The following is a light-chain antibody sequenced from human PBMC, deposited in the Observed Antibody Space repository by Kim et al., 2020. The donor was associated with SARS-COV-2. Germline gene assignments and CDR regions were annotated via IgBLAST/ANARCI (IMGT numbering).Light chain of an antibody. Sequence: ALGQTVRITCQGDSLRSYYASWYQQKPGQAPVLVIYGKNNRPSGIPDRFSGASSGNTASLTITGAQAEDVADYYCNTRDSSGNRWVFGGGTQLTV. CDR2: GKN. V-gene: IGLV3-19*01. J-gene: IGLJ3*02. CDR3: NTRDSSGNRWV. CDR1: SLRSYY.